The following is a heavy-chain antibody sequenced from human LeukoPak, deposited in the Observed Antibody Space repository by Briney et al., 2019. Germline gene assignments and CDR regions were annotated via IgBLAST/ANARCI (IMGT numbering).Heavy chain of an antibody. Sequence: SVKVSCKASGGTFSSYAISWVRQAPGQGLEWMGRIIPILGIANYAQKFQGRVTITADKSTSTAYMGLSSLRSEDTAVYYCARGQILFGTNWFDPWGQGTLVTVSS. V-gene: IGHV1-69*04. CDR1: GGTFSSYA. CDR3: ARGQILFGTNWFDP. CDR2: IIPILGIA. J-gene: IGHJ5*02. D-gene: IGHD3-10*02.